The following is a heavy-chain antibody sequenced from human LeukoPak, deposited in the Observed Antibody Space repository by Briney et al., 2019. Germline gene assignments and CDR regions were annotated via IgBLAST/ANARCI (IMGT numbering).Heavy chain of an antibody. CDR2: LYYSGST. J-gene: IGHJ4*02. V-gene: IGHV4-59*01. D-gene: IGHD6-6*01. CDR1: GDFITAYY. CDR3: ARRHVEYSSSSDPYYFDY. Sequence: SETLSLTCTVSGDFITAYYWTWIRQPPGKGLEWIGSLYYSGSTNYNPSLKSRVTISVDTSKNQFSLKLSSVTAADTAVYYCARRHVEYSSSSDPYYFDYWGQGTLVTVSS.